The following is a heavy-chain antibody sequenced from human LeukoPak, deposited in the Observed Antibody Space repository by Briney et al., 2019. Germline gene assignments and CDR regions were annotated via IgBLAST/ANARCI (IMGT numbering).Heavy chain of an antibody. CDR3: ARVVVSYGSYYFDY. CDR2: IYYSGST. J-gene: IGHJ4*02. V-gene: IGHV4-39*07. D-gene: IGHD3-10*01. Sequence: PSETLSLTCTVSGGSVSSSSYYWGWIRQPPGKGLGWIGSIYYSGSTYYNPSLKSRVTISVDTSKNQFSLKLSSVTAADTAVYYCARVVVSYGSYYFDYWGQGTLVTVSS. CDR1: GGSVSSSSYY.